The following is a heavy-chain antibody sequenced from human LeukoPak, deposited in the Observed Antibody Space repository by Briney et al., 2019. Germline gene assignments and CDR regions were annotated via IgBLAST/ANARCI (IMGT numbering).Heavy chain of an antibody. CDR2: ISGSGGGT. CDR3: AKILGVSDY. Sequence: GGSLRLSCAASGFTFSSYAMTWVRQAPGKGLEWVSSISGSGGGTYYGDSVRGRFTISRDNSKNTLYLQMNSLRAEDTAVYYCAKILGVSDYWGQGTLVTVSS. V-gene: IGHV3-23*01. CDR1: GFTFSSYA. J-gene: IGHJ4*02. D-gene: IGHD3-3*01.